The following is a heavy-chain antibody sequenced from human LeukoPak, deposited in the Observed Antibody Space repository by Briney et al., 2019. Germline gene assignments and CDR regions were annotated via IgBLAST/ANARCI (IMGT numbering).Heavy chain of an antibody. J-gene: IGHJ6*03. CDR2: IIPLFGTA. D-gene: IGHD4/OR15-4a*01. V-gene: IGHV1-69*05. CDR1: GDTFSSYA. CDR3: ARSDYYYYYYMDV. Sequence: SVKVSRKVSGDTFSSYAINWVRQAPGQGLEWMGKIIPLFGTADYAQKLQGRVTITTDESTITAYMELSSLRSEDTAVYYCARSDYYYYYYMDVWGKGTTVTVSS.